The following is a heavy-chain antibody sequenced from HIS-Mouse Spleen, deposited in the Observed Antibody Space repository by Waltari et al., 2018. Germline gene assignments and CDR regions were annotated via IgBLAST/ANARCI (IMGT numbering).Heavy chain of an antibody. D-gene: IGHD6-13*01. V-gene: IGHV4-39*07. CDR3: AREIPYSSSWYDWYFDL. J-gene: IGHJ2*01. CDR1: GGSISSSSYY. CDR2: IYYSGSP. Sequence: QLQLQESGPGLVKPSETLSLTCTVSGGSISSSSYYWGWIRQPPGKGLVWIGGIYYSGSPYYNPSIKSRVTISVDTSKNQFSLKLSSVTAADTAVYYCAREIPYSSSWYDWYFDLWGRGTLVTVSS.